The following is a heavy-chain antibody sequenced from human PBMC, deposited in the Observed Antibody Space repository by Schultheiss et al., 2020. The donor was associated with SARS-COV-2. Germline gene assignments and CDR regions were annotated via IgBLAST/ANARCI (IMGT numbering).Heavy chain of an antibody. Sequence: SQTLSLTCTVSGGSIRSYYWSWIRQPPGKGLEWIGYIYYSGSTNYNPSLKSRVTISVDTSKNQFSLKLSSVTAADTAVYYCARHEAIGHYDFWSGIGPFDYWGQGTLVTVSS. J-gene: IGHJ4*02. D-gene: IGHD3-3*01. CDR1: GGSIRSYY. CDR3: ARHEAIGHYDFWSGIGPFDY. V-gene: IGHV4-59*08. CDR2: IYYSGST.